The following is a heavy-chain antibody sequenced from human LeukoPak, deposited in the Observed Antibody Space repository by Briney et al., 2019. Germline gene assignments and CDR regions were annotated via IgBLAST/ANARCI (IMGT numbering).Heavy chain of an antibody. J-gene: IGHJ4*02. Sequence: CGSLILSCAAAGFTFIDYYMSWILHAPVHRLEWVTYISHSSGFTNYADSVKGRFAISRDNAKNSLYLQMDILRAEDTAIYYCAKLFKAYSSSWIDYWGQGNLVTVSS. CDR2: ISHSSGFT. CDR3: AKLFKAYSSSWIDY. CDR1: GFTFIDYY. V-gene: IGHV3-11*03. D-gene: IGHD6-13*01.